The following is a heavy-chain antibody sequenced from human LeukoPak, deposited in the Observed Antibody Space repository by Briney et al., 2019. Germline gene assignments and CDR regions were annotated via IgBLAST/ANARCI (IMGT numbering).Heavy chain of an antibody. CDR1: GFTFSSYS. V-gene: IGHV3-21*01. CDR2: ISRSSSYL. Sequence: KPGGSLRLSCAASGFTFSSYSMNWVRQAPGKGLEWVSSISRSSSYLYYADSVKGRFTISRDNAKNSLYLQMNSLRAEDTAVYYCARSPRSSWQQYSDHWGQGTLVTVSS. CDR3: ARSPRSSWQQYSDH. D-gene: IGHD6-13*01. J-gene: IGHJ4*02.